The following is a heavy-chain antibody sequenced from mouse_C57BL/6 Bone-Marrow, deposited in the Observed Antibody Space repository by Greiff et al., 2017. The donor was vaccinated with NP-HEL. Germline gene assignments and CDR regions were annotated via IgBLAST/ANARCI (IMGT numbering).Heavy chain of an antibody. Sequence: VQLQQSGPELARPWASVKISCQAFYTFSRRVHFAIRDTNYWMQRVKQRPGQGLEWVGAIYPGNGDTSYIQKFKGKATLTADKSSSAANMQRSNLTSEDSAVYCCAFPGSSYWYFGVWGTGTTVSVSS. J-gene: IGHJ1*03. D-gene: IGHD1-1*01. CDR1: YTFSRRVH. CDR3: SEDSAVYCCAFPGSSYWYFGV. V-gene: IGHV1-87*01. CDR2: GQGLEWVG.